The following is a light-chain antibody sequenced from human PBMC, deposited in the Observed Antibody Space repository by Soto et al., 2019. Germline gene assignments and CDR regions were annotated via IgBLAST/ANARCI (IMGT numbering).Light chain of an antibody. V-gene: IGKV1-6*01. Sequence: AIQLTQSQSSLSASVGDRVTLTCRASQGIRNDLGWYQQKPGKAPKLLIYAASSLQSGVPSRFSGSGSGTDFTLTISSLQPEDFATYYCLQDYNYPWTFGQGTKVDI. J-gene: IGKJ1*01. CDR1: QGIRND. CDR2: AAS. CDR3: LQDYNYPWT.